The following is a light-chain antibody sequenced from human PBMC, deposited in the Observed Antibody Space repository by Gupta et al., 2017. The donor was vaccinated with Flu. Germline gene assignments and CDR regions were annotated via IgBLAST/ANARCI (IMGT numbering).Light chain of an antibody. J-gene: IGLJ3*02. CDR1: NLGRYS. CDR2: DVG. Sequence: SYVLTQPPSMSVAPGQTANITCGGDNLGRYSVHWYQQKLGQAPVLVVYDVGDRPSGIPERFSGSNSGNTATLAISKVEAGDEADYYCQVWHVSSDHLRVFGGGTKLTVL. CDR3: QVWHVSSDHLRV. V-gene: IGLV3-21*02.